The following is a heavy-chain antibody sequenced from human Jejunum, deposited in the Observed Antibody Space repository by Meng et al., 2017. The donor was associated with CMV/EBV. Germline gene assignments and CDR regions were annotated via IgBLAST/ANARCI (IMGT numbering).Heavy chain of an antibody. Sequence: FTFSSYAMRWGRQAPGKGLDWVAVISYDGSNKYYADSVKGRFTISRDNSKNTLYLKMNSLRAEDTAVYYCARGVYYYGPGSYGVFDYWGQGTLVTVSS. CDR3: ARGVYYYGPGSYGVFDY. V-gene: IGHV3-30-3*01. CDR1: FTFSSYA. J-gene: IGHJ4*02. CDR2: ISYDGSNK. D-gene: IGHD3-10*01.